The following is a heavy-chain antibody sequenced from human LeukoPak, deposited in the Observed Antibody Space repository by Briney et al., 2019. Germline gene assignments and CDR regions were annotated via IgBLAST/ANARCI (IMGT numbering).Heavy chain of an antibody. Sequence: HPGGSLRLSCAASGFTFSSYAMSWVRQAPGKGLEWVSGISWNSGSIGYADSVKGRFTISRDNAKNSLYLQMNSLRAEDTALYYCAKDKTSDYYYYMDVWGKGTTVTISS. V-gene: IGHV3-9*01. J-gene: IGHJ6*03. CDR3: AKDKTSDYYYYMDV. CDR2: ISWNSGSI. CDR1: GFTFSSYA.